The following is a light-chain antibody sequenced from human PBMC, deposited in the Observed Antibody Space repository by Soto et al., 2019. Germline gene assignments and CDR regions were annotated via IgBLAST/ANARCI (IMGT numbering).Light chain of an antibody. V-gene: IGLV2-23*01. J-gene: IGLJ1*01. CDR1: SSDVGSYNL. CDR2: EGS. CDR3: CSYAGSSTYV. Sequence: QSALTQPASVSGSPGQSITISCTGTSSDVGSYNLVSWYQLHPDKAPKLMIYEGSKRPSGVSNRFSGSKSGNTASLTISGHQAEDETDYYCCSYAGSSTYVFGTGTKLIVL.